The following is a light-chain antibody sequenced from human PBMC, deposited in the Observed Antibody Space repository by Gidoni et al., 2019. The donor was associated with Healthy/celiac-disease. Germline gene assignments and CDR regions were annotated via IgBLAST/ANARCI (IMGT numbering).Light chain of an antibody. Sequence: DIQMTQSPSSLSASVGDRVTITCRASQSISSYLNWYHQKPGKAPKLLIYAASSLQSGVPSRFSGSGSGTDFTLTISSLQPEEFATYYCQQSYSTPRTFXQXTKVEIK. CDR1: QSISSY. V-gene: IGKV1-39*01. J-gene: IGKJ1*01. CDR2: AAS. CDR3: QQSYSTPRT.